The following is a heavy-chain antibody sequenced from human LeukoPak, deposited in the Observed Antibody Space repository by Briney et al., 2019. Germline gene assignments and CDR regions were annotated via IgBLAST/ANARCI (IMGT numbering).Heavy chain of an antibody. CDR2: MNPNSGNT. V-gene: IGHV1-8*01. J-gene: IGHJ6*02. D-gene: IGHD3-22*01. Sequence: ASVKVSCKASGYTFTSYDINWVRQATGQGLEWMGWMNPNSGNTGYAQKFQGRVTMTRNTSISTAYMELSSLRSEDTAVYYCARVSAKRMIGVMDVWGQGTTVTVSS. CDR1: GYTFTSYD. CDR3: ARVSAKRMIGVMDV.